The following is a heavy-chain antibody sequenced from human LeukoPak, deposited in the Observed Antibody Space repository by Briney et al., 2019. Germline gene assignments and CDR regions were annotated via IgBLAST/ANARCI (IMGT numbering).Heavy chain of an antibody. CDR3: ASSDYRDAFDI. CDR1: GGSISSYY. Sequence: SETLPLTCTVSGGSISSYYWSWIRQPPGKGLEWIGYIYYSGSTNYNPSLKSRVTISVDTSKNQFSLKLSSVTAADTAVYYCASSDYRDAFDIWGQGTMVTVSS. J-gene: IGHJ3*02. D-gene: IGHD4-17*01. V-gene: IGHV4-59*01. CDR2: IYYSGST.